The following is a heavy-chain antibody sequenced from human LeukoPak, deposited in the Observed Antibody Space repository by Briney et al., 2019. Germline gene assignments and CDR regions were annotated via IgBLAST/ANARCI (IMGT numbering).Heavy chain of an antibody. J-gene: IGHJ1*01. CDR1: GFIFSNYG. CDR3: ARATTGYSYGFKH. Sequence: GSLRLSCAASGFIFSNYGMSWVRQAPGKGLEWIGYIYYSGSANYNPSLKSRVTISVDTSKTQFSLKLSSVTAADTAVYYCARATTGYSYGFKHWGQGTLVTVSS. D-gene: IGHD5-18*01. V-gene: IGHV4-59*01. CDR2: IYYSGSA.